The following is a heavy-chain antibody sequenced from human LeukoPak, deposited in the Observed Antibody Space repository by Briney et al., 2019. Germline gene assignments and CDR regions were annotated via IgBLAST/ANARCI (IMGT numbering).Heavy chain of an antibody. J-gene: IGHJ4*02. Sequence: GGSLRLSCAASGFTFSSYAMSWVRQAPGQGLEWVSTISGGGSTTYYADSVKGRLTISRDNSRKTLDLQMNNLRAEDTAVYYCAKGRCGGGSCLWASDYGGKEPLVTVSS. V-gene: IGHV3-23*01. CDR2: ISGGGSTT. CDR1: GFTFSSYA. CDR3: AKGRCGGGSCLWASDY. D-gene: IGHD2-15*01.